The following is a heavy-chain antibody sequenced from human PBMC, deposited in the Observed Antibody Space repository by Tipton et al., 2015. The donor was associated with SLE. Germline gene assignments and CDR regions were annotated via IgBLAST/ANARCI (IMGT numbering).Heavy chain of an antibody. V-gene: IGHV3-23*01. CDR2: ISGSGGST. J-gene: IGHJ3*02. CDR3: AKDRRDDYGDYDAFGI. CDR1: GFTFSSYA. D-gene: IGHD4-17*01. Sequence: SLRLSCAASGFTFSSYAMNWVRQAPGKGLEWVSAISGSGGSTYYADSVKGRFTISRDNSKNTLYLQMNGVRAEDTAVYFCAKDRRDDYGDYDAFGIWGQGTMVTVSS.